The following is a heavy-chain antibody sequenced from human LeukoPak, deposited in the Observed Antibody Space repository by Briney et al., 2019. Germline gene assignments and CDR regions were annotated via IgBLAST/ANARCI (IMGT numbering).Heavy chain of an antibody. Sequence: ASVKVSCKASGYTFTSHYMHWVRQAPGQGLEWMGIINPSGGSTSYAQKFQGRVTVTRDMSTSTVYMELSSLRSEDTAVYYCARESGRQGCLDYWGQGTLVTVSS. V-gene: IGHV1-46*01. D-gene: IGHD2-15*01. CDR1: GYTFTSHY. J-gene: IGHJ4*02. CDR3: ARESGRQGCLDY. CDR2: INPSGGST.